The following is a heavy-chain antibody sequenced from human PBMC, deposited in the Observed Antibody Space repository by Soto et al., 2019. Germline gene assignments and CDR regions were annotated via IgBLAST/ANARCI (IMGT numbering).Heavy chain of an antibody. V-gene: IGHV4-34*01. J-gene: IGHJ4*02. CDR3: ARYPLSTTYYGARRVVFDY. D-gene: IGHD3-16*01. Sequence: SETLSLTCAVYGGSFSGYYWSWIRQPPGKGLEWIGEINHSGSTNYNPSLKSRVTISVDTSKNQFSLKLSSVTAADTAVYYCARYPLSTTYYGARRVVFDYWGQGTLVTVSS. CDR2: INHSGST. CDR1: GGSFSGYY.